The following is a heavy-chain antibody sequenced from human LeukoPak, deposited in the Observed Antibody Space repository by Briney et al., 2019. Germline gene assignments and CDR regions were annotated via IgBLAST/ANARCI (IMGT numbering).Heavy chain of an antibody. D-gene: IGHD6-13*01. CDR1: GFTFDDYA. V-gene: IGHV3-9*01. CDR3: AKGTAAAGTSYFDY. Sequence: PGRSLRLSCAASGFTFDDYAMHWVRHAPGKGLEWVSGISWNSGSIGYADSVKGRFTISRDNAKNSLYLQMNSLRAEDTALYYCAKGTAAAGTSYFDYWGQGTLVTVSS. J-gene: IGHJ4*02. CDR2: ISWNSGSI.